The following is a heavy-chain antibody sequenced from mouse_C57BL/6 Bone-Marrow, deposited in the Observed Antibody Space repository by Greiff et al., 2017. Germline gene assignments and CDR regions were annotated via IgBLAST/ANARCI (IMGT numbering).Heavy chain of an antibody. CDR3: ARREDYDGFDY. CDR2: IYPGSGNT. CDR1: GYTFTDYY. V-gene: IGHV1-76*01. D-gene: IGHD1-1*01. Sequence: QVQLQQSGAELVRPGASVKLSCKASGYTFTDYYINWVKQRPGQGLEWIARIYPGSGNTYYNEKFKGKATLTAEKSSSTAYMQLSSLTSEDAAVYFCARREDYDGFDYWGQGTPVTGSA. J-gene: IGHJ3*01.